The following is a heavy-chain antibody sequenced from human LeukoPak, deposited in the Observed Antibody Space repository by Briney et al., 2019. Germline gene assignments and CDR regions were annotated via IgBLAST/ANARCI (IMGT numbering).Heavy chain of an antibody. CDR1: GFTFSSYA. Sequence: GGSLRLSCAASGFTFSSYAMSWVRQAPGKELEWVSAISGSGGCTYYADSVKGRFTISRDNSKNTLYLQMNSLRAEDTAVYYCAKGDYDYVWGSYRPNDAFDIWGQGTMVTVSS. CDR3: AKGDYDYVWGSYRPNDAFDI. J-gene: IGHJ3*02. CDR2: ISGSGGCT. D-gene: IGHD3-16*02. V-gene: IGHV3-23*01.